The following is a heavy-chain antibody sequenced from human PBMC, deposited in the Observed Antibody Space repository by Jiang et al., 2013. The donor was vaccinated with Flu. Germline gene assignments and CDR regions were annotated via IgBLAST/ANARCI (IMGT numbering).Heavy chain of an antibody. J-gene: IGHJ6*02. V-gene: IGHV3-30*04. D-gene: IGHD5-12*01. CDR3: ARDRGYEKGGGMDV. Sequence: KGLEWVAVISYDGSNKYYADSVKGRFTISRDNSKNTLYLQMNSLRAEDTAVYYCARDRGYEKGGGMDVWGQGTTVTVSS. CDR2: ISYDGSNK.